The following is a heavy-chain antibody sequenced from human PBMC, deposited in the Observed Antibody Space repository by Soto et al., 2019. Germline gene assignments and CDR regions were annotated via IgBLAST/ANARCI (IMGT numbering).Heavy chain of an antibody. CDR1: GGSISSSSYY. V-gene: IGHV4-39*01. Sequence: QLQLQESGPGLVKPSETLSLTCTVSGGSISSSSYYWGWIRQPPGKGLEWIGSIYYSGSTYYNPSLKSRVTLSVDTSKNQFSLQLSSVTAADTAVYYCARHQRLCGGDCYSDDYWGQGTLVTVSS. J-gene: IGHJ4*02. CDR3: ARHQRLCGGDCYSDDY. D-gene: IGHD2-21*02. CDR2: IYYSGST.